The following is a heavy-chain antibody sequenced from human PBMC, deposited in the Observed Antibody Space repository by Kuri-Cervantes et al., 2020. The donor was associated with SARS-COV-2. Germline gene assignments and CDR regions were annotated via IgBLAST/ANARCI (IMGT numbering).Heavy chain of an antibody. Sequence: GGSLRLSCAASGFTFSSYWMHWVRQAPGKGLEWISYVSPNSNTIYYADSVRGRFTISRDNAKNLLYLQMNSLRDDDTAVYYCARDMSKGQWLERGWFDPWGQGTLVTVSS. V-gene: IGHV3-48*02. CDR2: VSPNSNTI. J-gene: IGHJ5*02. CDR3: ARDMSKGQWLERGWFDP. D-gene: IGHD6-19*01. CDR1: GFTFSSYW.